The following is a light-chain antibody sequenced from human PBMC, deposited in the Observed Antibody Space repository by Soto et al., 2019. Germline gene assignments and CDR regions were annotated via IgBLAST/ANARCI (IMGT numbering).Light chain of an antibody. Sequence: IQMTQSPSSLSASVGDRVTITCRASQCVRDDVGWYQQKPGKAPKLLIYSASTLQSGVPSRFSGSGSGTDFTLTISGLQAEDFATYYCLQESHYPMTCGGGTKVEIK. CDR3: LQESHYPMT. J-gene: IGKJ4*01. V-gene: IGKV1-6*01. CDR1: QCVRDD. CDR2: SAS.